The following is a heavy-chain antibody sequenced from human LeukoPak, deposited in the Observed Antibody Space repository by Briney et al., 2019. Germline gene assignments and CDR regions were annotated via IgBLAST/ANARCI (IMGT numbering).Heavy chain of an antibody. CDR1: GFTFSTYS. J-gene: IGHJ5*02. Sequence: GGSLRLSCAASGFTFSTYSMNWVRQAPGKGLEWVSSISGSSNYIYYADSVKGRFTISRDSAQNSLYLQMNSLRAEDTAVYYCARGQSYGWFDPWGQGPLVTVSS. CDR3: ARGQSYGWFDP. V-gene: IGHV3-21*01. CDR2: ISGSSNYI. D-gene: IGHD5-18*01.